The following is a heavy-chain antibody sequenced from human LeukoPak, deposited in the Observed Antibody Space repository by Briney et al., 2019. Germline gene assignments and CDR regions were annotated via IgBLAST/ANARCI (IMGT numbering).Heavy chain of an antibody. CDR1: GFTLSNYA. V-gene: IGHV3-30*04. CDR3: ARDPEPFDYYYMDV. D-gene: IGHD1-14*01. J-gene: IGHJ6*03. CDR2: ISFDGSDQ. Sequence: GSLRLSCGASGFTLSNYAIHWVRQAPGKGLEWVAVISFDGSDQYYADSVKGRFTISRDNAKNSLYLQMNSLRAEDTAVYYCARDPEPFDYYYMDVWGKGTTVTVSS.